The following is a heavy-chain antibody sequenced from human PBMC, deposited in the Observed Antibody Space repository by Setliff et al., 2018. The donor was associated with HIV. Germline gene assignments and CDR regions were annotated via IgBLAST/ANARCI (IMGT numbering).Heavy chain of an antibody. CDR1: GHTLTELS. D-gene: IGHD3-9*01. Sequence: ASVKVSCKVSGHTLTELSTHWVRQAPGKGLEWMGGFDPEDAETIYAQNFQGRVTMTEDTSTDTAYMELSSLRSEDTAFYYCTTDGSYDILTGPTPGAFDIWGQGTMVTVS. J-gene: IGHJ3*02. V-gene: IGHV1-24*01. CDR2: FDPEDAET. CDR3: TTDGSYDILTGPTPGAFDI.